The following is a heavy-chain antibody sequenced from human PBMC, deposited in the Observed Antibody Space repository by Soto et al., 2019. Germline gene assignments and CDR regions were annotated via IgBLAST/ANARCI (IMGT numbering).Heavy chain of an antibody. Sequence: QITLKESGPTLVKPTQTLTLTCSFSGFSLSTSAVGVGWIRQPPGKAPEWLALIYWDDDKQYSPSLKSRLTITKDTSKHPVVLTMPNMDTVDTATYHCAHGSGWLHDYWGQGILVTVSS. J-gene: IGHJ4*02. V-gene: IGHV2-5*02. CDR3: AHGSGWLHDY. D-gene: IGHD6-19*01. CDR1: GFSLSTSAVG. CDR2: IYWDDDK.